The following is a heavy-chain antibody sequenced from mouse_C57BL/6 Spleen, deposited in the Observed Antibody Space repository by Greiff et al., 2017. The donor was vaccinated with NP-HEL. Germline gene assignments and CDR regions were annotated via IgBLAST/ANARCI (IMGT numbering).Heavy chain of an antibody. CDR1: GFTFSDYG. J-gene: IGHJ2*01. V-gene: IGHV5-17*01. CDR3: ARWGYGNYNYFDY. CDR2: ISSGSSTI. Sequence: EVQRVESGGGLVKPGGSLKLSCAASGFTFSDYGMHWVRQAPEKGLEWVAYISSGSSTIYYADTVKGRFTISRDNAKNTLFLQMTSLRSEDTAMYYCARWGYGNYNYFDYWGQGTTLTVSS. D-gene: IGHD2-1*01.